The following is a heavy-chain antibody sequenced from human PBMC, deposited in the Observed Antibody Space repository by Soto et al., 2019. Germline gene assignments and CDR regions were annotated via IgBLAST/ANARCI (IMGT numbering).Heavy chain of an antibody. D-gene: IGHD3-3*02. Sequence: QAPLVQSGAEMKKPGASVKVSCKATGYTFSAYTMNWVRQAPGQSLEWMGWINAVSGNTKYSQNFQGRVSFTRDTSASTVYMELTGLTSEDTAVYYCARDTETLGPRANDALDIWGQGTMVTVSS. CDR1: GYTFSAYT. CDR2: INAVSGNT. CDR3: ARDTETLGPRANDALDI. J-gene: IGHJ3*02. V-gene: IGHV1-3*01.